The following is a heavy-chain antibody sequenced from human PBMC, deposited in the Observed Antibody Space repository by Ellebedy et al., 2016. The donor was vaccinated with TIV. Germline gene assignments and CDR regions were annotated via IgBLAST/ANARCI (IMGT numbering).Heavy chain of an antibody. D-gene: IGHD3-22*01. CDR1: GFTFTSSA. Sequence: AASVKVSCKASGFTFTSSAMQWVRQARGQRLEWIGWIVVGSGNTNYAQKFQERVTITRDMSTSTAYRELSSLRSEDTAVYYCAADLGSGSFAYWGQGTLVTVSS. V-gene: IGHV1-58*02. J-gene: IGHJ4*02. CDR3: AADLGSGSFAY. CDR2: IVVGSGNT.